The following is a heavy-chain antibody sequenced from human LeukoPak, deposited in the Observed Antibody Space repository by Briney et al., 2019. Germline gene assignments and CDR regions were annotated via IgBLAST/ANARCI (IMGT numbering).Heavy chain of an antibody. CDR2: INPNSGGT. CDR3: ASEESSGWYGGEGFDP. Sequence: GASVKVSCKASGYTFTDYYMHWVRQAPGQGLEWMGWINPNSGGTNYAQKFQGRVTMTRDTSISTAYMELSRLRSDDTAVYYCASEESSGWYGGEGFDPWGQGILVTVSS. V-gene: IGHV1-2*02. D-gene: IGHD6-19*01. CDR1: GYTFTDYY. J-gene: IGHJ5*02.